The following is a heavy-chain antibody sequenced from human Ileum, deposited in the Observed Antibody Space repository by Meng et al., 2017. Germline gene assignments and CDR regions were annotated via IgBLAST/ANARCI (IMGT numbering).Heavy chain of an antibody. J-gene: IGHJ6*02. CDR3: VAWDMWNGYSSSGMDV. CDR1: GFTFSSFW. CDR2: INTDGSST. V-gene: IGHV3-74*01. D-gene: IGHD3-9*01. Sequence: GESLKISCAASGFTFSSFWMHWVRQGPGKGLVWVSRINTDGSSTSYADSVKGRFTISRDNTKNTLYLQMNTLRAEDTAVYYCVAWDMWNGYSSSGMDVWGQGTMVTVSS.